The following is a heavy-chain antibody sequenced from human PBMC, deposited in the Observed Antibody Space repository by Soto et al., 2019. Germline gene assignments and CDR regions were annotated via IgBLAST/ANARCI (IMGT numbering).Heavy chain of an antibody. J-gene: IGHJ4*02. Sequence: NPGGSLRLSCIVSGFTFSNAWINWVRQAPGKGLEWVGRIKSKPDGGTTDYAAPVKGRFTISRDDSKNTVYLQMNSLKTEDTALYYCVTGQYCDYWGQGTLVTVSS. CDR1: GFTFSNAW. V-gene: IGHV3-15*01. CDR2: IKSKPDGGTT. CDR3: VTGQYCDY.